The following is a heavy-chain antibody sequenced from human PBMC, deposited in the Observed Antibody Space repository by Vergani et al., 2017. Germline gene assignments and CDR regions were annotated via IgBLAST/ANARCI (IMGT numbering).Heavy chain of an antibody. CDR1: EYSFGNYW. J-gene: IGHJ4*02. D-gene: IGHD1-1*01. CDR2: IYPADSDT. CDR3: ARHTTYTDS. Sequence: EVSLVQSVPEMSQPGESLKISCKGSEYSFGNYWIGWVRQMPGKGLEWMGIIYPADSDTRYSPSFQGQVTISADKSISTAFLQWDSLKASDTALYYCARHTTYTDSWGQGTLVTVSS. V-gene: IGHV5-51*01.